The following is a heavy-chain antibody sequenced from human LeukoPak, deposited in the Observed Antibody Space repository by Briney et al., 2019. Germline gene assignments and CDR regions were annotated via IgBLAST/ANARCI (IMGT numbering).Heavy chain of an antibody. CDR3: ATGHTSPYGSGSYDAFDI. D-gene: IGHD3-10*01. CDR2: FDPEDGET. CDR1: GYTLTELS. J-gene: IGHJ3*02. V-gene: IGHV1-24*01. Sequence: ASVKVSCKVSGYTLTELSMHWVRQAPGKGLEGMGGFDPEDGETIYAQKFQGRVTMTEDTSTDTAYMELSSLRSEDTAVYYCATGHTSPYGSGSYDAFDIWGQGTMVTVSS.